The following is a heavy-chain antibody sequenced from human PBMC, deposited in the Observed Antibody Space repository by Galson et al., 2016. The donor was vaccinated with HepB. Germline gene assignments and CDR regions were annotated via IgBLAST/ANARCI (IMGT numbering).Heavy chain of an antibody. V-gene: IGHV3-53*01. J-gene: IGHJ4*02. CDR2: IYSGGRT. CDR3: ARDYGSSSRYNDFDY. D-gene: IGHD6-6*01. Sequence: SLRLSCAASGFTVSSNYMSWVRQAPGKGLEWVSVIYSGGRTYYSESARGRFTISRDNSKNTLYLQMTSLRAEDTSVYYCARDYGSSSRYNDFDYWGQGTLVTVSS. CDR1: GFTVSSNY.